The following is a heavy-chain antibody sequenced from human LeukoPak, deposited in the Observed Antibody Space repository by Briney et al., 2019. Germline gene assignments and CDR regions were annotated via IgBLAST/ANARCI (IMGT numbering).Heavy chain of an antibody. V-gene: IGHV1-69*13. CDR1: GGTFSSYA. CDR2: IIPIFGTA. D-gene: IGHD3-10*01. Sequence: SVKVSCKASGGTFSSYAISWVRQAPGQGLEWMGGIIPIFGTANYAQRFQGRVTITADESTSTAYMELSSLRSEDTAVYYCARGGGSGIDYYYYGMDVWGKGTTVTVSS. J-gene: IGHJ6*04. CDR3: ARGGGSGIDYYYYGMDV.